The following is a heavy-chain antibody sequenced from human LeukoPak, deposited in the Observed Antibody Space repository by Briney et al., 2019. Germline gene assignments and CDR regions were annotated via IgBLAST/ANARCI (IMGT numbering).Heavy chain of an antibody. CDR3: ARAEWRDAFDI. D-gene: IGHD3-3*01. Sequence: PSESLSLTCTVSGGSISSYYWSWLRQPPGKGLEWIGYIYYSGSTNYNPSLKSRVTISVDTSKNQFSLTLSSVTAADTAVYYCARAEWRDAFDICGQGTMVTVSS. V-gene: IGHV4-59*01. CDR2: IYYSGST. J-gene: IGHJ3*02. CDR1: GGSISSYY.